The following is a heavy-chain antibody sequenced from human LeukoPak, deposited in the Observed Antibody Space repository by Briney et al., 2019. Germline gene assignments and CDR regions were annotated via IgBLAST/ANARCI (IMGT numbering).Heavy chain of an antibody. CDR1: GYTFTSYW. Sequence: GSLRLSCKGSGYTFTSYWIGWVRQMPGKGLEWMGIIYPGDSDTRYSPSFQGQVTISVDKSISTAYLQWSSLKASDTAMYYCASRKKGMATAGFDYWGQGTLVTVSS. CDR3: ASRKKGMATAGFDY. J-gene: IGHJ4*02. D-gene: IGHD5-24*01. CDR2: IYPGDSDT. V-gene: IGHV5-51*01.